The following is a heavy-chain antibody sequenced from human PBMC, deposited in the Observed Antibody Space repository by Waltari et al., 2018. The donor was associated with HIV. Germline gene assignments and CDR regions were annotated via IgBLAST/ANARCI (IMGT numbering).Heavy chain of an antibody. J-gene: IGHJ4*02. D-gene: IGHD6-19*01. CDR3: ARALWDISGLHYFDS. Sequence: EVQLLESGGGLVQPGGSLRLSCAASGFPFSSYAMTGVRQAPGKGMGWCLGITGSGGTSYLADAVKGRFTLSTDRSKNTLYLHMSSLKAEDTAVYYCARALWDISGLHYFDSWGQGTLVTVSS. CDR1: GFPFSSYA. CDR2: ITGSGGTS. V-gene: IGHV3-23*01.